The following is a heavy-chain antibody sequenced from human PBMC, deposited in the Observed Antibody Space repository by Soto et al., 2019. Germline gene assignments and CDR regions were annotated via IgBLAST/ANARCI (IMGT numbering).Heavy chain of an antibody. J-gene: IGHJ4*02. V-gene: IGHV4-4*02. D-gene: IGHD5-12*01. CDR2: IYHSGST. CDR1: GGSISSSNW. CDR3: AREGRDGYNYKDFDS. Sequence: PSETLSLTCAVSGGSISSSNWWRWVRQPPGKGLEWSGEIYHSGSTNYNPSLKSRVTISVDKSKNQFSLKLSSVSAADTAVYYCAREGRDGYNYKDFDSWGQGTLVTVSS.